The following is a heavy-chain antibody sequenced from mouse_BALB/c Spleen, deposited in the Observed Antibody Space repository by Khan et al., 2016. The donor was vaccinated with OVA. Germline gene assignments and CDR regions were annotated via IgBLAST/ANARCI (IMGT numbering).Heavy chain of an antibody. V-gene: IGHV1-80*01. J-gene: IGHJ3*01. CDR2: IYPGDGDT. CDR3: ASSGYDYFAY. Sequence: VELVESGAELVRPGSSVKISCKASGYAFSNYWMNWVKQRPGQGLEWIGQIYPGDGDTSFNGKFRGKATLTADKSSSTAYMQRSSLTSEDSAVYFCASSGYDYFAYWGQGTLVTVSA. CDR1: GYAFSNYW. D-gene: IGHD2-14*01.